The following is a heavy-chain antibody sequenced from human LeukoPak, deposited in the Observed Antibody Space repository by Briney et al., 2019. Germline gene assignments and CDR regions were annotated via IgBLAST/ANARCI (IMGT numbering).Heavy chain of an antibody. CDR2: ISVSGSYT. CDR3: ARCGTPNNYYGYGVDV. D-gene: IGHD1-26*01. Sequence: GGSLILSCAASGFTFSDYYMSWIRQAPGKGLEWISYISVSGSYTNYADSVKGRFTISRDNAKNSLYLQMISLRAEDTAVYYCARCGTPNNYYGYGVDVWGQGTTVIVSS. V-gene: IGHV3-11*03. J-gene: IGHJ6*02. CDR1: GFTFSDYY.